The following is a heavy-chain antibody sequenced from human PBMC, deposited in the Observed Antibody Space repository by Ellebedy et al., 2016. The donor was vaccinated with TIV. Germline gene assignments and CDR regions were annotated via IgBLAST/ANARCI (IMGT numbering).Heavy chain of an antibody. CDR1: GGTFSSYA. D-gene: IGHD4-17*01. J-gene: IGHJ6*02. CDR2: IIPILGIA. Sequence: SVKVSCXASGGTFSSYAISWVRQAPGQGLEWMGRIIPILGIANYAQKFQGRVTITADKSTSTAYMELSSLRSEDTAVYYCATDLRGYYGMDVWGQGTTVTVSS. CDR3: ATDLRGYYGMDV. V-gene: IGHV1-69*04.